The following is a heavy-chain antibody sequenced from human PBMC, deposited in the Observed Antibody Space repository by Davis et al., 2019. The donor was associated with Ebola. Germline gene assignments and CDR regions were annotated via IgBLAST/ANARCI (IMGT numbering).Heavy chain of an antibody. CDR1: GYTFTGYF. CDR2: INPNSGDT. Sequence: ASVKVSCKASGYTFTGYFMHWVRQAPGQGLEWMGWINPNSGDTNYAQKFQGRVTITRDTSISTAYMELSRLRSDDTAVYYCARGAPHLLFDYWGQGTLVTVSS. V-gene: IGHV1-2*02. D-gene: IGHD2-2*01. CDR3: ARGAPHLLFDY. J-gene: IGHJ4*02.